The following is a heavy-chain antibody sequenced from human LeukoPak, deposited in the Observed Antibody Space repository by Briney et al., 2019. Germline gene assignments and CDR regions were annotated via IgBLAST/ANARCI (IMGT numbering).Heavy chain of an antibody. CDR3: ARVGSSGWYAWNWFDP. J-gene: IGHJ5*02. V-gene: IGHV4-30-2*01. CDR1: GGFISSGGYS. D-gene: IGHD6-19*01. Sequence: SETLSLTCAVSGGFISSGGYSWSWIRQPPGKGLEWIGYIYHSGSTYYNPSLKSRVTISVDRSKNQFSLKLSSVTAADTAVYYCARVGSSGWYAWNWFDPWGQGTLVTVSS. CDR2: IYHSGST.